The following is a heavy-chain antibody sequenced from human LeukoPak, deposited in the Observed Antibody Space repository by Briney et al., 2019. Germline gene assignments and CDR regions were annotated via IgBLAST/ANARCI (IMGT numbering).Heavy chain of an antibody. Sequence: PGGSLRLSCAASGFTFSSYEMNWVRQAPGKGLEWVSAISGSGGSTYYADSVKGRFTISRDNAKNSLYLQMNSLRAEDTAVYYCARDLTYYYDSSGYYWGQGTLVTVSS. V-gene: IGHV3-23*01. D-gene: IGHD3-22*01. CDR1: GFTFSSYE. J-gene: IGHJ4*02. CDR2: ISGSGGST. CDR3: ARDLTYYYDSSGYY.